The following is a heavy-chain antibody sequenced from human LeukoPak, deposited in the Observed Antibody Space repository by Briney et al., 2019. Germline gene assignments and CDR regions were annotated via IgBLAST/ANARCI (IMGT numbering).Heavy chain of an antibody. Sequence: GASVKVSCKASGYTFTGYYMHWVRHAPGQGLGWMGWINPNSGGTNYAQKFHGRVTMHRDTSISTAYMELSRLRSDDTAVYYCAREMVRGYDWFDYGGQGNRVTVSS. CDR2: INPNSGGT. D-gene: IGHD5-12*01. J-gene: IGHJ4*02. V-gene: IGHV1-2*02. CDR3: AREMVRGYDWFDY. CDR1: GYTFTGYY.